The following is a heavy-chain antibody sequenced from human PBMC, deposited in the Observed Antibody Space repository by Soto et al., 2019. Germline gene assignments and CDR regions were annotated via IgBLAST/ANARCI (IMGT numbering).Heavy chain of an antibody. CDR1: GGSFSGYY. V-gene: IGHV4-34*01. D-gene: IGHD3-16*02. CDR2: INHSGST. CDR3: ARGDYDYIWGFYRYTKAARDVFDF. Sequence: SETLSLTCAVYGGSFSGYYWSWIRQPPGKGLEWIGEINHSGSTNYNPSLKSRVTISVDTSKNQFSLKLSSVTAADTAVYYCARGDYDYIWGFYRYTKAARDVFDFWGQGSLVT. J-gene: IGHJ3*01.